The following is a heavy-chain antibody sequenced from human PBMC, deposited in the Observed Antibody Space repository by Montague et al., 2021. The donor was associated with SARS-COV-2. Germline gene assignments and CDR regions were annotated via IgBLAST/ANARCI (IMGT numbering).Heavy chain of an antibody. V-gene: IGHV4-39*01. CDR2: FSYRVSL. CDR1: GGSISSSNYY. J-gene: IGHJ5*02. D-gene: IGHD5-12*01. Sequence: SETLSLTCTVSGGSISSSNYYWGWIRQPPGKGLEWIGSFSYRVSLYYNPSLQSRVTISGDTSKTQFSLWLTSVTAADTAIYYCASGVDGDFESFELDAWGQGTPVTVSS. CDR3: ASGVDGDFESFELDA.